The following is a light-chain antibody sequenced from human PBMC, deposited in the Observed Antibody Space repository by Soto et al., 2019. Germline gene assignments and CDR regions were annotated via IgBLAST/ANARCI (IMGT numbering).Light chain of an antibody. CDR1: TGTVTSGHY. Sequence: QTVVTQEPSLTVSPGGTVTLTCASSTGTVTSGHYPNWLQQKPGQAPRALIYSTDTRHSWTPARLSGSLLGGKAALTLSGVQPEDEADYYCLLYYGGAVVFGGGTKLTVL. CDR3: LLYYGGAVV. CDR2: STD. J-gene: IGLJ2*01. V-gene: IGLV7-43*01.